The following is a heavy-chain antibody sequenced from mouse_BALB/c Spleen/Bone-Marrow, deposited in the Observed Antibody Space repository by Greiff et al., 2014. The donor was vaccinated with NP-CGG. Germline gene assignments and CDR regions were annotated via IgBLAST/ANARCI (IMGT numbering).Heavy chain of an antibody. CDR2: INPNSDYT. D-gene: IGHD2-2*01. J-gene: IGHJ3*01. CDR1: GHTFTYYT. CDR3: AREVYGSWFAY. V-gene: IGHV1-4*01. Sequence: VQLQQSGAELARPGASVKMSCKASGHTFTYYTMYWVKQRPGQGLEWIGYINPNSDYTNYNQKFKDKATLTADKSSSTAYMQLSSLTSEDSAVYYCAREVYGSWFAYWGQGTLVTVSA.